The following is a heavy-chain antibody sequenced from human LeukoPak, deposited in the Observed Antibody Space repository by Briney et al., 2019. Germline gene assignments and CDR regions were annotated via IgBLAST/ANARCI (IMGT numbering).Heavy chain of an antibody. Sequence: PGGSLRLSCAASGFTFSSYWMSWVRQAPGKGLEWVANIKQDGSEKYYVDPVKGRFTISRDNAKNSLYLQMNSLRAEDTAVYYCVASWEYYYGSGSRPFDYWGQGTLVTVSS. D-gene: IGHD3-10*01. CDR2: IKQDGSEK. J-gene: IGHJ4*02. CDR3: VASWEYYYGSGSRPFDY. V-gene: IGHV3-7*01. CDR1: GFTFSSYW.